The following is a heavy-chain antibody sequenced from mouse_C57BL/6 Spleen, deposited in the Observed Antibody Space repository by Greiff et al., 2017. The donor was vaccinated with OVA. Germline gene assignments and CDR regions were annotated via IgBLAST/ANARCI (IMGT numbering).Heavy chain of an antibody. Sequence: VKVVESGPGLVQPSQSLSITCTVSGFSLTSYGVHWVRQSPGKGLEWLGVIWRGGSTDYNAAFMSRLSITKDNSKSQVFFKMNSLQADDTAIYYCAKPYYYGSSYVWYFDVWGTGTTVTVSS. V-gene: IGHV2-5*01. D-gene: IGHD1-1*01. J-gene: IGHJ1*03. CDR2: IWRGGST. CDR1: GFSLTSYG. CDR3: AKPYYYGSSYVWYFDV.